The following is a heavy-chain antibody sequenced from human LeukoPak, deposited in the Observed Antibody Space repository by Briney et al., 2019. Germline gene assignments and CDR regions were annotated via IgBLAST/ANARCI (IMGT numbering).Heavy chain of an antibody. Sequence: PGGSLRLSCVASGFSFTKYSMTWVRQAPGKGLEWVARLHPDGSERNYVGSVEGRFTVFGDNAKSSPFLQMHSLRVEDTAVYYCARGGYSFDYLGQGTLVTVPS. V-gene: IGHV3-7*01. D-gene: IGHD5-12*01. CDR1: GFSFTKYS. CDR3: ARGGYSFDY. CDR2: LHPDGSER. J-gene: IGHJ4*02.